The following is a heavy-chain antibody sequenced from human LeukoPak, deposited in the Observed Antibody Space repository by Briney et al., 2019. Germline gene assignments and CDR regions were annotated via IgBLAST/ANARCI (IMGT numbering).Heavy chain of an antibody. J-gene: IGHJ5*02. D-gene: IGHD1-7*01. CDR3: ARDARPYNWNYDWFDP. CDR1: GFTVSSNY. CDR2: ISGSGGST. V-gene: IGHV3-23*01. Sequence: PGGSLRLSCAASGFTVSSNYMSWVRQAPGKGLEWVSAISGSGGSTYYADSVKGRFTISRDNSKNTLYLQMNSLRAEDTAVYYCARDARPYNWNYDWFDPWGQGTLVTVSS.